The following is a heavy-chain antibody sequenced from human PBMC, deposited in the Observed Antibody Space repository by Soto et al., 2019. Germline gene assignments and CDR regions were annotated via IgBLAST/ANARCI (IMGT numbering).Heavy chain of an antibody. V-gene: IGHV1-69*13. CDR1: GGTFSSYA. J-gene: IGHJ6*02. Sequence: SVKVSCKASGGTFSSYAISWVRQAPGQGLEWMGGIIPIFGTANYAQKFQGRVTITADESTSTAYMELSSLRSEDTAVYYCANRRYYDSSGYYYPSIVSYYYGMDVWGQGTTVTVSS. CDR2: IIPIFGTA. CDR3: ANRRYYDSSGYYYPSIVSYYYGMDV. D-gene: IGHD3-22*01.